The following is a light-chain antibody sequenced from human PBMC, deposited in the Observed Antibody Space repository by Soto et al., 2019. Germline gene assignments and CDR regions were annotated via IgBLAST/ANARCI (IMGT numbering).Light chain of an antibody. CDR1: QGSSSY. V-gene: IGKV1-39*01. J-gene: IGKJ5*01. CDR2: AAS. CDR3: QQSYSTPIN. Sequence: DMQMTQSPSTLTAYVVARVVITGCASQGSSSYLAWYQQKPGKDPKLLIYAASTLQSGVPSRFSGSGSGTDFTLTISSLQPEDFATYYCQQSYSTPINFGKGTRLEIK.